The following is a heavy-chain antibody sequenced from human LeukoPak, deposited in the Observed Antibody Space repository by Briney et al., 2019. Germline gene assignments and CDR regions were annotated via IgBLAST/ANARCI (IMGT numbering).Heavy chain of an antibody. CDR2: VYYSGST. V-gene: IGHV4-39*01. D-gene: IGHD5-12*01. CDR3: ARVAPYSGYESVDY. CDR1: SGSIGSSSNY. Sequence: PSETLSLTCTVSSGSIGSSSNYWGWIRQASGKGLEWIGNVYYSGSTFYNPSLKSRVTISVDTSKNQFSLKLGSVTAADTAVYYCARVAPYSGYESVDYWGQGTLVTVSS. J-gene: IGHJ4*02.